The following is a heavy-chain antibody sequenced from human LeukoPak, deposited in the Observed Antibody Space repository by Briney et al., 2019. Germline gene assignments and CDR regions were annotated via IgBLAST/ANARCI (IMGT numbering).Heavy chain of an antibody. CDR3: ARVRAARRPYYYYMDV. D-gene: IGHD6-6*01. Sequence: ASVKVSCKASGGTFSSYDINWVRQATGQGLEWMGWMNPNSGNTGYAQKFQGRVTITRNTSISTAYMELSSLRSEDTAVYYCARVRAARRPYYYYMDVWGKGTTVTVSS. CDR1: GGTFSSYD. V-gene: IGHV1-8*03. CDR2: MNPNSGNT. J-gene: IGHJ6*03.